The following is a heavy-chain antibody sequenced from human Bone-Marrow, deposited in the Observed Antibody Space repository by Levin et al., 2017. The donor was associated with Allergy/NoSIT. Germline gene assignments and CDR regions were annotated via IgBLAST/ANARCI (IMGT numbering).Heavy chain of an antibody. J-gene: IGHJ4*02. CDR1: GGSISSSSYY. CDR2: IYYSGRT. CDR3: AREDATGSFSLD. Sequence: ESLKISCPVSGGSISSSSYYWGWIRQPPGKGLAWIGTIYYSGRTYYNPSLKSRVTISVDTSKNQFSLKLSSVTAADRAVYYCAREDATGSFSLDWGQGIPVTVSS. V-gene: IGHV4-39*07. D-gene: IGHD3-10*01.